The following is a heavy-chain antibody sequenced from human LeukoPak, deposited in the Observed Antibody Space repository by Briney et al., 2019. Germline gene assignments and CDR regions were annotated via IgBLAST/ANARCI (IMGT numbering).Heavy chain of an antibody. CDR2: IYYSGST. CDR1: GGSISSYY. D-gene: IGHD3-10*02. CDR3: ATLFGEFPFDY. Sequence: SETLSLTCTVSGGSISSYYRSWIRQPPGKGLEWIGYIYYSGSTNYNPSLKSRATISVDTSKNQFSLKLSSVTAADTAVYYCATLFGEFPFDYWGQGTLVTVSS. V-gene: IGHV4-59*08. J-gene: IGHJ4*02.